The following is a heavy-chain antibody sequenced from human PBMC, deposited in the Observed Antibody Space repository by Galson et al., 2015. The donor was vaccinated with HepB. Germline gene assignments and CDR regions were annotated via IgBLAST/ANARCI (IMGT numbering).Heavy chain of an antibody. D-gene: IGHD3-16*01. CDR3: ARDKGRRLWRDVGYIDY. J-gene: IGHJ4*02. CDR2: ITTSGSTI. CDR1: GFTIIAYE. V-gene: IGHV3-48*03. Sequence: SLRLSCAASGFTIIAYEMSWVRLAPGKGLEWISYITTSGSTIYYADSVKGRLTVSRDNAKNSLYLQMTSLRVEDTAVYYCARDKGRRLWRDVGYIDYWGQGVLVTVSS.